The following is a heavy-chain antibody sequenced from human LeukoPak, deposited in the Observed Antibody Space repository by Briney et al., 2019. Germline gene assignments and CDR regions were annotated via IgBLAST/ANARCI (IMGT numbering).Heavy chain of an antibody. Sequence: GGSLRLSCVASGFIVSNNYMSWVRQAPGKGLEWVAVIWYDGSNKYYADSVKGRFTISRDNSKNTLYLQMNSLRAEDTAVYYCAREVGEDQGVFDYWGQGTLVTVSS. D-gene: IGHD3-3*01. CDR2: IWYDGSNK. V-gene: IGHV3-33*08. J-gene: IGHJ4*02. CDR1: GFIVSNNY. CDR3: AREVGEDQGVFDY.